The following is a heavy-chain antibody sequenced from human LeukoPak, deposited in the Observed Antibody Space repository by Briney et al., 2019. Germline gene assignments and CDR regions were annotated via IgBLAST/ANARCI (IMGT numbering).Heavy chain of an antibody. CDR3: ARDPIQLWFNVDY. CDR1: GYTFTSYG. Sequence: ASVKVSCKASGYTFTSYGISWVRQAPGQGLEWVGWISAYKGNTNYAQRLQGRVTMTTDTSTSTAYMELRSLRSDDTAVYYCARDPIQLWFNVDYWGQGTLVTVSS. CDR2: ISAYKGNT. J-gene: IGHJ4*02. D-gene: IGHD5-18*01. V-gene: IGHV1-18*01.